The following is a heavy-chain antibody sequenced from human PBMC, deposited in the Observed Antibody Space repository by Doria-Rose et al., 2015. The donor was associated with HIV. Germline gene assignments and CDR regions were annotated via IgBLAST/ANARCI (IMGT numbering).Heavy chain of an antibody. CDR3: ARDGNGHDLYFDY. V-gene: IGHV1-2*02. CDR1: GYTFSVYY. Sequence: QVQLVQSGAEMKEPGASVKVSCKASGYTFSVYYMHWVRQAPGQGLEWMGWINPNSGGTNYAQKFQGRVTMTRDTSISTAYMDLSRLRPDDTAVYYCARDGNGHDLYFDYWGQGTLVTVSS. D-gene: IGHD5-12*01. J-gene: IGHJ4*02. CDR2: INPNSGGT.